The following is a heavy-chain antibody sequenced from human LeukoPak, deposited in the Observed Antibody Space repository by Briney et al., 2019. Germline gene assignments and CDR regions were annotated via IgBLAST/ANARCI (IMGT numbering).Heavy chain of an antibody. CDR2: ISYDGSNK. CDR3: AKDRGYSYGDAFDI. CDR1: GFIFSSYT. V-gene: IGHV3-30*04. Sequence: GRSLRLSCAASGFIFSSYTMHWVRQAPGKGLEWVAVISYDGSNKYYADSVKGRFTISRDNSRNTLYVQMNSLRAEDTAVYYCAKDRGYSYGDAFDIWGQGTMVTVSS. J-gene: IGHJ3*02. D-gene: IGHD5-18*01.